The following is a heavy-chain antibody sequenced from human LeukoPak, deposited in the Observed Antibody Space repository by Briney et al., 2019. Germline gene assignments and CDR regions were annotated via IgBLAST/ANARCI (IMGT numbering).Heavy chain of an antibody. V-gene: IGHV3-30*03. CDR1: GFTFSSYG. J-gene: IGHJ4*02. Sequence: QPGRSLRLSCAASGFTFSSYGMHWVRQAPGKGLEWVAVISYDGSNKYYADSVKGRFTISRDNSKNTLYLQMNSLRPEDTAVYYCATLIGSWGQGTLVTVSS. CDR2: ISYDGSNK. D-gene: IGHD3-10*01. CDR3: ATLIGS.